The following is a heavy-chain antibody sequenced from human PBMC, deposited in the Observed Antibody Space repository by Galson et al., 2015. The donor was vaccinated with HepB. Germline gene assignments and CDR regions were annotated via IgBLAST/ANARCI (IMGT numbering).Heavy chain of an antibody. D-gene: IGHD1-26*01. CDR2: IYYSGST. CDR3: ARLDDSGSHHFDY. Sequence: TLSLTCTVSGGSISSYYWSWIRQPPGKGLEWIGYIYYSGSTNYNPSLKSRVTISVDTSKNQFSLKLSSVTAADTAVYYCARLDDSGSHHFDYWGQGTLVTVSS. J-gene: IGHJ4*02. CDR1: GGSISSYY. V-gene: IGHV4-59*08.